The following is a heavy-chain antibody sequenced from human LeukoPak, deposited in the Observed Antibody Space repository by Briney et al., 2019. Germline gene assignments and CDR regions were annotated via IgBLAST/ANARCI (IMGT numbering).Heavy chain of an antibody. Sequence: SETLSLTCAVYGGSFSGYYWSWIRQPPGKGLERIGEINHSGSTNYNPSLKSRVTISVDTSKNQFSLKLSSVTAADTAVYYCARVWGYCSGGSCYRGYYFDYWGQGTLVTVSS. CDR2: INHSGST. J-gene: IGHJ4*02. CDR3: ARVWGYCSGGSCYRGYYFDY. D-gene: IGHD2-15*01. V-gene: IGHV4-34*01. CDR1: GGSFSGYY.